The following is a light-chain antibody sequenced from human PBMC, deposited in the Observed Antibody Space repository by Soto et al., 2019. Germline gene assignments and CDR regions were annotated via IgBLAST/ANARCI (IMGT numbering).Light chain of an antibody. Sequence: DIQMTQSPSTLSGSVGDRVTITCRASQTISSWLAWYQQKPGKAPKLLIYKASTLKSGVPSRFSGSGSGTEFTLTISRLQPDDFAPYYCQHSNSYSEAFGQGTKVELK. CDR1: QTISSW. CDR3: QHSNSYSEA. V-gene: IGKV1-5*03. J-gene: IGKJ1*01. CDR2: KAS.